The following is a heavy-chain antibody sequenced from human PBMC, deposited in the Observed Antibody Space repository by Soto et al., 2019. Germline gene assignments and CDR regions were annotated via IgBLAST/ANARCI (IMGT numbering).Heavy chain of an antibody. CDR3: VRDFDWYFDV. V-gene: IGHV3-74*01. CDR1: GFTFSNFW. J-gene: IGHJ2*01. Sequence: VGSLRLSCVISGFTFSNFWMHWFRQIPGKGLVWVARINGDGTSKKYADSVKGRFTISRDNVKNTLFLQMNSLRVDDTAIYYCVRDFDWYFDVWGRGTLVTVSS. CDR2: INGDGTSK.